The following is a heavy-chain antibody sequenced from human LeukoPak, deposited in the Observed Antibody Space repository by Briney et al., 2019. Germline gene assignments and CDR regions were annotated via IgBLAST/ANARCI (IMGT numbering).Heavy chain of an antibody. CDR2: ISSSGSTI. J-gene: IGHJ4*02. D-gene: IGHD5-24*01. CDR1: GSTFSDYC. V-gene: IGHV3-11*01. CDR3: ARGKDGYKRGYPLGFDY. Sequence: PGGSLRLSCAASGSTFSDYCMSWIRQAPGKGLEWVSYISSSGSTIYYADSVKGRFTISRDNAKNSLYLQMNSLRAEDTAVYYCARGKDGYKRGYPLGFDYWGQGTLVTVSS.